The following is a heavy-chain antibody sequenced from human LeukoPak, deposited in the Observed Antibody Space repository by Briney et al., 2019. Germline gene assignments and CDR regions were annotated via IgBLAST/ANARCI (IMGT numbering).Heavy chain of an antibody. CDR1: GFTFSSYG. Sequence: PGGSLRLSCAASGFTFSSYGMSWVRQAPGKGLEWVSAISGSGGSTYYADSVKGRFTISRDNSKNTLYLQMNSLRAEDTAVYYCASFSGYSYYYYYMDVWGKGTTVTVSS. CDR3: ASFSGYSYYYYYMDV. CDR2: ISGSGGST. J-gene: IGHJ6*03. D-gene: IGHD5-18*01. V-gene: IGHV3-23*01.